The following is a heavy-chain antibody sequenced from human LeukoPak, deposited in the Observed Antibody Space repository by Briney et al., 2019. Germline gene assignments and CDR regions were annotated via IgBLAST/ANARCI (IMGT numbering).Heavy chain of an antibody. CDR3: ASGSPYDILTGYYNPGDY. CDR2: IYHSGST. CDR1: GYSISSGYY. V-gene: IGHV4-38-2*02. Sequence: PSETLSLPCTVSGYSISSGYYWGWIRQPPGKGLEWIGSIYHSGSTYYNPSLKSRVTISVDTSKNQFSLKLSSVTAEDTAVYYCASGSPYDILTGYYNPGDYCGQGTLVTVSS. J-gene: IGHJ4*02. D-gene: IGHD3-9*01.